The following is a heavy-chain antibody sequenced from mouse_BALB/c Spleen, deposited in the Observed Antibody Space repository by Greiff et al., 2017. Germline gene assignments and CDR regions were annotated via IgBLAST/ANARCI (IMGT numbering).Heavy chain of an antibody. J-gene: IGHJ4*01. CDR3: ARDKGYGYDAMDY. V-gene: IGHV7-3*02. CDR1: GFTFTDYY. D-gene: IGHD1-2*01. Sequence: DVMLVESGGGLVQPGGSLRLSCATSGFTFTDYYMSWVRQPPGKALEWLGFIRNKANGYTTEYSASVKGRFTISRDNSQSILYLQMNTLRAEDSATYYCARDKGYGYDAMDYWGQGTSVTVSS. CDR2: IRNKANGYTT.